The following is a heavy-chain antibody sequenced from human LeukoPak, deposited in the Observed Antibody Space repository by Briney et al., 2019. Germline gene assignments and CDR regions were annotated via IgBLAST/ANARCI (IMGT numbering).Heavy chain of an antibody. D-gene: IGHD3-9*01. V-gene: IGHV1-18*01. CDR1: GYTFTSYG. CDR2: ISAYNGNT. Sequence: ASVKVSCKASGYTFTSYGISWVRQAPGQGLEWMGWISAYNGNTNYAQKLQGRVTMTTDTSTSTAYMELRSLRSDDTAVYYCARDNYDILTGYLPYYYYMDVWGTGTTVTVSS. J-gene: IGHJ6*03. CDR3: ARDNYDILTGYLPYYYYMDV.